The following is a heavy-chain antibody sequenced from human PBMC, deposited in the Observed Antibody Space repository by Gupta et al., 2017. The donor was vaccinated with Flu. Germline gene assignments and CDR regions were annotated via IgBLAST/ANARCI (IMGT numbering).Heavy chain of an antibody. CDR3: ARGTYRIGTLFDY. D-gene: IGHD6-19*01. CDR2: IGTAEDT. V-gene: IGHV3-13*01. Sequence: VLQTTEKGLDWFSVIGTAEDTYYPDSFKSRFTISSQHAKNSLYLQMSSLIAGDTPVYYCARGTYRIGTLFDYWGQGILVTVFS. J-gene: IGHJ4*02.